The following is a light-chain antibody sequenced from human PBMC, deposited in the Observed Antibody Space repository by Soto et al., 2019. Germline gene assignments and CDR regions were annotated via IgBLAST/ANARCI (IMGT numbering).Light chain of an antibody. CDR2: CAS. V-gene: IGKV3-20*01. CDR1: QTVSGSY. Sequence: EVVLTQSPGTLSLSPGEKATLSCRASQTVSGSYLAWYQQKPGQAPRLLIYCASSRATGIPDRFSGSGSGTDFTLTINRLEPEDFAVYYCQQFGSSSWTFGQGTKVEIK. J-gene: IGKJ1*01. CDR3: QQFGSSSWT.